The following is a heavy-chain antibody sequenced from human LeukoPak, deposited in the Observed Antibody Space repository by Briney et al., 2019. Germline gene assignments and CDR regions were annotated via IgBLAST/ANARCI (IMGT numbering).Heavy chain of an antibody. D-gene: IGHD1-26*01. CDR1: GFTFSSYA. J-gene: IGHJ4*02. Sequence: GGSLRLSCAASGFTFSSYAMSWVRQAPGKGLEWVSAISGSGGSTYYADSVKGRFTISRDNSKNTLYLQMNSLRAEDTAVYYCARDREEWELLSYYFDYWGQGTLVTVSS. V-gene: IGHV3-23*01. CDR2: ISGSGGST. CDR3: ARDREEWELLSYYFDY.